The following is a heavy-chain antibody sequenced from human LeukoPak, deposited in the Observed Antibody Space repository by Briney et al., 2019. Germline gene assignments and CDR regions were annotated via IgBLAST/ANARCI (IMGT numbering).Heavy chain of an antibody. D-gene: IGHD3-22*01. CDR3: ARRYYYDSSGYSFRAHDAFDI. CDR2: IYPGDSDT. V-gene: IGHV5-51*01. Sequence: HGESLKISCKGSGYSFTSYWIGWVRQMPGKGLEWMGIIYPGDSDTRYSPSFQGQVTISADKSISTAYLQWSSLKASDTAMYYCARRYYYDSSGYSFRAHDAFDIWGQGTMVTVSS. J-gene: IGHJ3*02. CDR1: GYSFTSYW.